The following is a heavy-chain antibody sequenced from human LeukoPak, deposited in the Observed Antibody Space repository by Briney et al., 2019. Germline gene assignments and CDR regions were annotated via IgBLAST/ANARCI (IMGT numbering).Heavy chain of an antibody. D-gene: IGHD5-12*01. CDR1: GGTFSSYA. CDR2: IIPMLGIA. CDR3: ARAAADIVATYDYYYNGMDV. J-gene: IGHJ6*02. Sequence: TVKVSCKASGGTFSSYAISWVRQAPGQGLEWMGRIIPMLGIANYAQKFQGRVTITADKSTSTAYMELSSLRSEDTAVYYCARAAADIVATYDYYYNGMDVWGQGTTVTVSS. V-gene: IGHV1-69*04.